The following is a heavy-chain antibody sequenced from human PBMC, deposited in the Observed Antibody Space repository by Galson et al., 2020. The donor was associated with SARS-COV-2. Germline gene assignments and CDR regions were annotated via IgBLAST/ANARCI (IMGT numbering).Heavy chain of an antibody. D-gene: IGHD2-2*01. CDR3: ARAEEGIVVVPAAIGRDYYYYMDV. J-gene: IGHJ6*03. CDR1: GYTFTSYG. Sequence: ASVKVSCKASGYTFTSYGISWVRQAPGQGLEWMGWISAYNGNTNYAQGFTGRFVFSLDTSVSTAYLQISSLKAEDTAVYYCARAEEGIVVVPAAIGRDYYYYMDVWGKGTTVTVSS. CDR2: ISAYNGNT. V-gene: IGHV7-4-1*02.